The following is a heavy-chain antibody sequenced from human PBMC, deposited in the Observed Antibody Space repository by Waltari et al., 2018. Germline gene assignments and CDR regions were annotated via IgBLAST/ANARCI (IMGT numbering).Heavy chain of an antibody. D-gene: IGHD3-9*01. CDR2: IFYSGRT. CDR1: GGPITSDDYF. CDR3: ARQANSGKFCYFDS. Sequence: QMLLQEYGPGLVKPSQTLSFNCTVFGGPITSDDYFWSWIRQPPGKGLEWVLYIFYSGRTFYNPSLKSRLTLSVDTSRNQFSPRLTSVTAADTAVYYCARQANSGKFCYFDSWGQGTLVTVSS. J-gene: IGHJ4*02. V-gene: IGHV4-30-4*08.